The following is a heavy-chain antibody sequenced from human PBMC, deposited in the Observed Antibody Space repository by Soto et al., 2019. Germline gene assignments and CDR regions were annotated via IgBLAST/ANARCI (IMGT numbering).Heavy chain of an antibody. Sequence: EVDLFQSGGGLGQPGGSLTLSCVASGFTFADYPMNWVRQVPGKGLEWISRITASGGTTYYTDSVRGRFTISRDHSKNTLFLHMNSLRADDTAIYYSAKRLLALAGGWYLDSWGQGPLVTVSS. J-gene: IGHJ4*02. V-gene: IGHV3-23*01. D-gene: IGHD6-19*01. CDR3: AKRLLALAGGWYLDS. CDR1: GFTFADYP. CDR2: ITASGGTT.